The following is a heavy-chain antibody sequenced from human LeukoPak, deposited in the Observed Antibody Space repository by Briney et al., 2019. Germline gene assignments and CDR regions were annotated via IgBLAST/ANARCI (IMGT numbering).Heavy chain of an antibody. CDR3: AVTLVWFGETN. CDR2: IYHSGST. J-gene: IGHJ4*02. Sequence: SGTLSLTCAVSGGSISSSNWWSWVRQPPGKGLEWIGEIYHSGSTNYNPSLKSRVTISVDTSKNQFSLKLSSVTAADTAVYYCAVTLVWFGETNWGQGTLVTVSS. D-gene: IGHD3-10*01. CDR1: GGSISSSNW. V-gene: IGHV4-4*02.